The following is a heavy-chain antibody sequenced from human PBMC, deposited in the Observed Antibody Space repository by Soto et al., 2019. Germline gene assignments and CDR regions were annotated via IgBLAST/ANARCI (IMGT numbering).Heavy chain of an antibody. J-gene: IGHJ6*04. D-gene: IGHD1-1*01. V-gene: IGHV3-30*18. CDR1: GFTFSIYG. Sequence: QSGGSLRLSCGASGFTFSIYGIHWVRQAPGKGLEWVSFISFDGTSQDYGDSVKGRFTISRDNSKSTVYLQMNWVRTEDTAVYYCAKGRGGNNLGRDGWCKETTVTVPS. CDR3: AKGRGGNNLGRDG. CDR2: ISFDGTSQ.